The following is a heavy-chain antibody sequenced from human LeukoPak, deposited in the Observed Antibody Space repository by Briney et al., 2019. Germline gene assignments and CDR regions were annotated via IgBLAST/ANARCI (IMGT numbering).Heavy chain of an antibody. D-gene: IGHD1-26*01. CDR3: ARDAKLRNSGSYNYYMDV. J-gene: IGHJ6*03. CDR2: ISAYNGNT. Sequence: ASVKVSCKASGYTFTSYGISWVRQAPGQGLEWMGWISAYNGNTNYAQKLQGRVTMTTDTSTSTAYMELRSLRSDDTAVYYCARDAKLRNSGSYNYYMDVWGKGTTVTISS. CDR1: GYTFTSYG. V-gene: IGHV1-18*01.